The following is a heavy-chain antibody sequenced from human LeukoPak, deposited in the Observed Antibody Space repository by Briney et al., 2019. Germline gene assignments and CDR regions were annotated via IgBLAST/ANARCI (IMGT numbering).Heavy chain of an antibody. CDR1: GFIFDDYA. CDR2: ISWNSDRI. V-gene: IGHV3-9*01. CDR3: AKGPHRDY. J-gene: IGHJ4*02. Sequence: GGSLRLSCAASGFIFDDYAMHWVRQALGKGLEWVSSISWNSDRIVYADSVKGRFTISRDNSKNTLYLQMHSLRVEDTAVYYCAKGPHRDYWGQGTLLTVSS.